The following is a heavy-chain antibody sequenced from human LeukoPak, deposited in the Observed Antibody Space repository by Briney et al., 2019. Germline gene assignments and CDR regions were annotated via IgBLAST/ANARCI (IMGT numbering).Heavy chain of an antibody. D-gene: IGHD3-10*01. CDR2: ISSSGSTI. V-gene: IGHV3-11*01. J-gene: IGHJ4*02. Sequence: TGGSLRLYCAASGFTFSDYYMSWIRQAPGKGLEWVSYISSSGSTIYYADSVKGRFTISRDNAKNSLYLQMNSLRAEDTAVYYCARYTYEYGSGSYADYWGQGTLVTVSS. CDR3: ARYTYEYGSGSYADY. CDR1: GFTFSDYY.